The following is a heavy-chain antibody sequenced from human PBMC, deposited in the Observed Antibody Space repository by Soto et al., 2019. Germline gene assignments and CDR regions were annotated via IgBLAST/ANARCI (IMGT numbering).Heavy chain of an antibody. CDR1: GGSFSGYY. Sequence: SETLSLTCAVYGGSFSGYYWSWIRQPPGKGLEWIGEINHSGSTDYNPSLKSRVTISVDTSKNQFSLKLSSVTAADTAVYYCARASYYYYMDVWGKGTTVTVSS. CDR2: INHSGST. V-gene: IGHV4-34*01. CDR3: ARASYYYYMDV. J-gene: IGHJ6*03.